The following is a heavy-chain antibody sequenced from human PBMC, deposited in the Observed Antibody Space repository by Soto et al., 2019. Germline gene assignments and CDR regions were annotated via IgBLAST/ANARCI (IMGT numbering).Heavy chain of an antibody. D-gene: IGHD1-1*01. CDR2: ISYDGVNM. V-gene: IGHV3-30-3*01. J-gene: IGHJ6*02. Sequence: GGSLRLSCTVSGFSFNTFAMHWVRQAPGKGLEWVAVISYDGVNMYHADSVKGRFTISRDNSRNTLYLQMNSLRPEDTAVYYCARDGESMRFRTGTTSYSGLDVWGQGTTVTV. CDR1: GFSFNTFA. CDR3: ARDGESMRFRTGTTSYSGLDV.